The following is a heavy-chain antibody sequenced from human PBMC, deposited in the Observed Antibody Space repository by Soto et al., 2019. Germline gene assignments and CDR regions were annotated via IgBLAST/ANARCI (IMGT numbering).Heavy chain of an antibody. J-gene: IGHJ4*02. CDR1: GGSISSTNW. V-gene: IGHV4-4*02. CDR3: ARQSGSGYYTVAY. Sequence: ASETLSLTCAVSGGSISSTNWWSWVRQPPGKGLEWIGEIDLTGTTNYNPSLKSRVTMSIDQSQNQLSLTLTSVTAADTAVYYCARQSGSGYYTVAYWGQGTLVTVSS. CDR2: IDLTGTT. D-gene: IGHD3-22*01.